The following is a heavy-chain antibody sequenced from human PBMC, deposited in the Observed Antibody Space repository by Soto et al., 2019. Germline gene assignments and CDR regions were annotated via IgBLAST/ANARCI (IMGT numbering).Heavy chain of an antibody. D-gene: IGHD2-15*01. Sequence: EVQLLESGGGLVQPGGSLRLSCVASGFTFSSYAMSLVRQAPGKGLEWVSLVSGSGGATYYADSVKGRFTISKDNFKNTVYLQMNSLGAEDTAIYYCAKCDIVVPPAYYMDFWGKGTTVIVS. CDR3: AKCDIVVPPAYYMDF. CDR2: VSGSGGAT. CDR1: GFTFSSYA. J-gene: IGHJ6*03. V-gene: IGHV3-23*01.